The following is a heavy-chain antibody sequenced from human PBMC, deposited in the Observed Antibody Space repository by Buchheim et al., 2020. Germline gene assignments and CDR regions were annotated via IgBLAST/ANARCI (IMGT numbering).Heavy chain of an antibody. CDR2: TRNKANSYTT. CDR1: GFTFSDHY. V-gene: IGHV3-72*01. J-gene: IGHJ6*02. D-gene: IGHD6-6*01. Sequence: EVQLVESGGGLVQPGGSLRLSCAASGFTFSDHYMDWVRQAPGKGLEWVGRTRNKANSYTTEYAASVKGRFTISRDDSKNSLYLQMNGLKTEDTAVYYCARVGARGNGMDVWGQGTT. CDR3: ARVGARGNGMDV.